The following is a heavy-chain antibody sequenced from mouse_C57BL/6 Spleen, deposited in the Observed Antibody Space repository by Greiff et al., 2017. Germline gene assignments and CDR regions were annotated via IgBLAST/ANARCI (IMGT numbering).Heavy chain of an antibody. CDR2: IYPGSGST. V-gene: IGHV1-55*01. CDR3: AREVYDGYRWFAY. J-gene: IGHJ3*01. D-gene: IGHD2-3*01. CDR1: GYTFTSYW. Sequence: QVQLQQPGAELVKPGASVKMSCKASGYTFTSYWITWVKQRPGQGLEWIGDIYPGSGSTNYNEKLKSKATLTVDTSSSTAYRQLSSLTSEDSAFYYCAREVYDGYRWFAYWGQGTLVTVSA.